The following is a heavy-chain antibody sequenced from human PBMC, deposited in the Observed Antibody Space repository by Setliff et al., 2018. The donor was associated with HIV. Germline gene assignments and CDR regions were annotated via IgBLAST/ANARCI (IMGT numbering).Heavy chain of an antibody. V-gene: IGHV4-39*07. Sequence: KPSETVSLTCTVSGGSTDSGSYYWAWIRQPPGKGLEWIGSMYYTGSTYYNPSLKSRVTMSVDTSKNQFSLKLCSVTAADTAVYYCARAQMLLWFGELLSNWFDPWGQGTLVTVSS. J-gene: IGHJ5*02. CDR1: GGSTDSGSYY. CDR2: MYYTGST. CDR3: ARAQMLLWFGELLSNWFDP. D-gene: IGHD3-10*01.